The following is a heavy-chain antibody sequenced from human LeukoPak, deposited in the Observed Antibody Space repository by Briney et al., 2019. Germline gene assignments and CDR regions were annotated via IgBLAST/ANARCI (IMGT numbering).Heavy chain of an antibody. Sequence: PSQTLSLTCTVSGGSINSSGYFWSWIRQFPGKGLEWIGYIFYSGSTHYNPSLKGRATISVDTSKNDFSLKLSSVAAADTAIYYCARDMNPTHYFDYWGQGTLVTVSS. CDR2: IFYSGST. V-gene: IGHV4-31*03. D-gene: IGHD3-16*01. J-gene: IGHJ4*02. CDR3: ARDMNPTHYFDY. CDR1: GGSINSSGYF.